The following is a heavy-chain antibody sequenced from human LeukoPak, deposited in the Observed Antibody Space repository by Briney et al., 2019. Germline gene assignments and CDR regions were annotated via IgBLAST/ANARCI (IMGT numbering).Heavy chain of an antibody. J-gene: IGHJ4*02. CDR3: AKDLLAHDLGIDFDY. CDR1: GITFNSYT. CDR2: ISSSSSYI. Sequence: PGGSLRLSCAASGITFNSYTMNWVRQAPGKGLEWVSSISSSSSYIYYVDSVKGRFTISRDNSKNTLYLQMNNLRVEDTAVYYCAKDLLAHDLGIDFDYWGQGILVTVSS. V-gene: IGHV3-21*04. D-gene: IGHD1-1*01.